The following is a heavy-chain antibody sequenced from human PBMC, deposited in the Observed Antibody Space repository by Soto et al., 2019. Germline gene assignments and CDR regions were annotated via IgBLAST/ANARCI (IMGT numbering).Heavy chain of an antibody. D-gene: IGHD6-13*01. V-gene: IGHV1-3*01. CDR3: VRRHVSATGIDWFDP. CDR1: GYTFTSYG. Sequence: GASVKVSCKASGYTFTSYGIHWVRQAPGQRLEWMGWINAANGDTKYSPKFQGRVTITRDTSASIAYMELSSLRSEDTAVYYCVRRHVSATGIDWFDPWGQGTLVTSPQ. CDR2: INAANGDT. J-gene: IGHJ5*02.